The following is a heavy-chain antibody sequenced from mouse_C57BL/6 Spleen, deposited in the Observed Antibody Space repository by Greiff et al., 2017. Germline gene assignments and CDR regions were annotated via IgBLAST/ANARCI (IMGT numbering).Heavy chain of an antibody. CDR2: ISSGSSTI. CDR3: ASTTLDWYFDV. Sequence: EVKLQESGGGLVKPGGSLKLSCAASGFTFSDYGMHWVRQAPEKGLEWVAYISSGSSTIYYADTVKGRFTISRDNAKNTLFLQMTSLRSEDTAMYYCASTTLDWYFDVWGTGTTVTVSS. CDR1: GFTFSDYG. V-gene: IGHV5-17*01. D-gene: IGHD1-1*01. J-gene: IGHJ1*03.